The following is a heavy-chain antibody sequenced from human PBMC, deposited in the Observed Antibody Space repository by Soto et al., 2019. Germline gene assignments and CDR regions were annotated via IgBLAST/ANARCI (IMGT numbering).Heavy chain of an antibody. J-gene: IGHJ6*02. D-gene: IGHD6-25*01. CDR2: IYYSGST. CDR1: GGSISSGGYY. Sequence: SETLSLTCTVSGGSISSGGYYWSWIRQHPGKGLEWIGYIYYSGSTYYNPSLKSRVTISEYTSKNHSTLKLSSVTAADTAVYYGPREGSAIGKDGWGQGTSATVSS. CDR3: PREGSAIGKDG. V-gene: IGHV4-31*03.